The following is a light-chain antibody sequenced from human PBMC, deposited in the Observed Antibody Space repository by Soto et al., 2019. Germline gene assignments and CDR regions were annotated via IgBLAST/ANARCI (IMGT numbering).Light chain of an antibody. Sequence: QSALTQPASVSGSPGQSITISCTGTSSDVGAYDYVSWYQQYPGKAPKFMTYEVSNRPSGVSTRFSGSKSGNTASLTISGLQAEDEADYYCSSYTRSSSVIFGGGTKVTVL. J-gene: IGLJ2*01. CDR2: EVS. V-gene: IGLV2-14*03. CDR3: SSYTRSSSVI. CDR1: SSDVGAYDY.